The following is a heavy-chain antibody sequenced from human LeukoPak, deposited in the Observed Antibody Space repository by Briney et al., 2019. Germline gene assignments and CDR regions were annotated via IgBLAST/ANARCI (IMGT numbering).Heavy chain of an antibody. V-gene: IGHV4-59*12. D-gene: IGHD3-9*01. Sequence: PSETLSLTCTVSGGSISSYYWSWIRQPPGKGLEWIGYIYYSGSTNYNPSLKSRVTISVDTSKNQFSLKLSSVTAADTAVYYCARDTALRYFDYSGPVGFDYWGQGTLVTVSS. CDR1: GGSISSYY. CDR3: ARDTALRYFDYSGPVGFDY. J-gene: IGHJ4*02. CDR2: IYYSGST.